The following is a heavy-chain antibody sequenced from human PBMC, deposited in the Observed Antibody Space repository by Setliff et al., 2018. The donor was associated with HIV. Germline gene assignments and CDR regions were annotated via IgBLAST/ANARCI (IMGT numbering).Heavy chain of an antibody. J-gene: IGHJ4*01. CDR3: ARSLHTSSFLGLDY. CDR2: INPNSGGT. D-gene: IGHD6-6*01. CDR1: AYTFSGYY. V-gene: IGHV1-2*02. Sequence: GASVKVSCKASAYTFSGYYIHWLRQAPGQGPEWMGWINPNSGGTTYARKFQGRVTMTRDTSSTTAYMELARLRSGDTAVYYCARSLHTSSFLGLDYWGQGTLVTVSS.